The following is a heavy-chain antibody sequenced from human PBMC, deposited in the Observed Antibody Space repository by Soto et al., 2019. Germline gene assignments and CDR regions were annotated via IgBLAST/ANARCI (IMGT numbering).Heavy chain of an antibody. J-gene: IGHJ4*02. CDR3: ARRPTDRDLYFDY. Sequence: SETLSLTCTVSGGPITYYYWNWIRQPPGKGLEWIGYIYYSGSTNYNPSLKSRVTMSVDTSKNQFSLKLSSVTAADSAVYYCARRPTDRDLYFDYWGQGARVTVSS. D-gene: IGHD4-17*01. V-gene: IGHV4-59*01. CDR1: GGPITYYY. CDR2: IYYSGST.